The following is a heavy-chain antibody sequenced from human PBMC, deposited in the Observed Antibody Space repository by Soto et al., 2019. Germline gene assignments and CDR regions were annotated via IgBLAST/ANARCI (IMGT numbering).Heavy chain of an antibody. CDR2: ISAYNGNT. V-gene: IGHV1-18*01. J-gene: IGHJ3*02. D-gene: IGHD3-3*01. Sequence: ASVKVSCKASGYTFTSYGISWVRQAPGQGLEWMGWISAYNGNTNYAQKLQGRVTMTTDTSTSTAYMELRSLRSDDTAVYYCARGEGEVLRFLEWVPPSAFDIWGQGSMVTVSS. CDR3: ARGEGEVLRFLEWVPPSAFDI. CDR1: GYTFTSYG.